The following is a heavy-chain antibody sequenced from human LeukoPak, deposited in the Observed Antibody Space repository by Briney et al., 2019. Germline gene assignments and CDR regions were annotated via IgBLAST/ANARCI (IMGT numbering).Heavy chain of an antibody. J-gene: IGHJ6*04. Sequence: PGGSLRLSCAASGFTFSSYSMNWVRQAPGKGLEWVSSIISSSSYIYYADSVKGRFTVSRDNAKNSLYLQMNSLRAEDTAVYYCERVGVVVVAATRYYYNGMAVSGKGTTVTVSS. V-gene: IGHV3-21*01. D-gene: IGHD2-15*01. CDR2: IISSSSYI. CDR3: ERVGVVVVAATRYYYNGMAV. CDR1: GFTFSSYS.